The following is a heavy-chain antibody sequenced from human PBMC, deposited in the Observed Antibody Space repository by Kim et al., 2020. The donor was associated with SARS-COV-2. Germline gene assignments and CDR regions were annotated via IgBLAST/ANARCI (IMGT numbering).Heavy chain of an antibody. D-gene: IGHD3-16*01. J-gene: IGHJ3*01. CDR1: GFTFSAYD. Sequence: GGSLRLSCATSGFTFSAYDMNWVRQAPGKGLEWLSFITKSSTTIYYADSVKGRFTIPRDNVKNSLYLQMNSLRDEDTAPYYCVRDRMGGAFDVWGQGTMV. CDR2: ITKSSTTI. CDR3: VRDRMGGAFDV. V-gene: IGHV3-48*02.